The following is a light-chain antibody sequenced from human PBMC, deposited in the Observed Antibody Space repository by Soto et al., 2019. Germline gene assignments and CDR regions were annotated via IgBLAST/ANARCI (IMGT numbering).Light chain of an antibody. V-gene: IGKV3-11*01. CDR3: QKRNVWPPIT. CDR1: QSIHTS. CDR2: DST. J-gene: IGKJ5*01. Sequence: VLTQSPATLSLSPGERATLSCRASQSIHTSLAWYQQKSGKPPRLVVYDSTLRANGVPDRFGGSRSGTEFTLTINRLEPEDFAVYYCQKRNVWPPITFGQGTRLEI.